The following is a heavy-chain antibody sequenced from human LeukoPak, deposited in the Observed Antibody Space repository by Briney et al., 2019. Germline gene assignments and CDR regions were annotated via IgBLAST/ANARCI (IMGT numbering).Heavy chain of an antibody. J-gene: IGHJ4*02. V-gene: IGHV5-51*01. CDR1: GYSFTSYW. CDR2: IHPGDSDT. D-gene: IGHD6-19*01. CDR3: ARVGKGIAVAGTPFDY. Sequence: GESLKISCKGSGYSFTSYWIGWVRQMPGEGLEWMGIIHPGDSDTRYSPSFQGQVTISADKSISTAYLQWSSLKASDTAMYYCARVGKGIAVAGTPFDYWGQGTLVTVSS.